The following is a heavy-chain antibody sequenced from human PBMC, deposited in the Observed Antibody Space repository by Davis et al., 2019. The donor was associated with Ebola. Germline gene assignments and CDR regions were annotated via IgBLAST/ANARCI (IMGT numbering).Heavy chain of an antibody. J-gene: IGHJ6*02. CDR3: ARDRDSSSWHYYYYGMDV. CDR1: GFTFSSYS. D-gene: IGHD6-13*01. Sequence: PGGSLRLSCAASGFTFSSYSMNWVRQAPGKGLEWVSSISSSSSYIYYADSVKGRFTITRDNAKNSLYLQMNSLRAEDTAVYYCARDRDSSSWHYYYYGMDVWGQGTTVTVSS. CDR2: ISSSSSYI. V-gene: IGHV3-21*01.